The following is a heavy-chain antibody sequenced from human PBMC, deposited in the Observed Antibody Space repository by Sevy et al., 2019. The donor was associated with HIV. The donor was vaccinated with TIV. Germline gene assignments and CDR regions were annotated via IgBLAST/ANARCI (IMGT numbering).Heavy chain of an antibody. CDR3: ARDDVIAVAGINSNGGFDY. V-gene: IGHV1-18*01. CDR1: GYTFTSYG. D-gene: IGHD6-19*01. CDR2: ISAYNGNT. J-gene: IGHJ4*02. Sequence: GSVKVSCKASGYTFTSYGISWVRQAPGQGLEWMGWISAYNGNTNYAQKLQGRVTMTTDTSTSTAYMELRSLRSDDTAVYYCARDDVIAVAGINSNGGFDYWGQGTLVTVSS.